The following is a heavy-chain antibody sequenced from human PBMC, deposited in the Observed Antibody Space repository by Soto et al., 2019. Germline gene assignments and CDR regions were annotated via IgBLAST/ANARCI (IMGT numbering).Heavy chain of an antibody. Sequence: QVQLVQSGAEVKKPGSSVKVSCKASGGTFSSYAISWVRQAPGRGLEWMGGIIPIFGTANYAQKFQGRVTITADKSTSTAYMELSSLRSEDTAVYYCARGYSSSAGVGNYFDYWGQGTLVTVSS. V-gene: IGHV1-69*06. J-gene: IGHJ4*02. CDR2: IIPIFGTA. CDR3: ARGYSSSAGVGNYFDY. CDR1: GGTFSSYA. D-gene: IGHD6-6*01.